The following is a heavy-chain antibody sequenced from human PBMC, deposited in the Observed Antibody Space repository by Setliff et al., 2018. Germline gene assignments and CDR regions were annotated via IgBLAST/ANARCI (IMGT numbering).Heavy chain of an antibody. D-gene: IGHD2-2*01. J-gene: IGHJ6*02. V-gene: IGHV4-4*07. CDR2: IYTSGST. Sequence: SETLSLTCSVSSGSMRSYYWIWIRQPAGEGLEWIGRIYTSGSTNYNPSLKRRVTISLEMSKNQFSLTLSSVTAADTAVYYCARARPATIAGVVPGVADFGIDVWGQGTTVTVSS. CDR3: ARARPATIAGVVPGVADFGIDV. CDR1: SGSMRSYY.